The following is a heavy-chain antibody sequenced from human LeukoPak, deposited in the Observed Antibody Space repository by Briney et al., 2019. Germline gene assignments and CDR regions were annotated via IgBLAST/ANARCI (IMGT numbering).Heavy chain of an antibody. Sequence: PSETLSLTCSVSGYSISSGFYWGWIRQPPGKGLEWIGSIFHSGSTYYNPSLKSRVTVSVDTSKNQFSLKLSSVTAADTAVYYCAAFLLQQINVSDIWGQGTMVTVSS. CDR2: IFHSGST. J-gene: IGHJ3*02. CDR1: GYSISSGFY. D-gene: IGHD1-1*01. CDR3: AAFLLQQINVSDI. V-gene: IGHV4-38-2*02.